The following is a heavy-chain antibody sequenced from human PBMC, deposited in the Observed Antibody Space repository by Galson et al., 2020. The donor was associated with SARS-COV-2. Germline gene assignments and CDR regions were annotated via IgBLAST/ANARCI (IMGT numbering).Heavy chain of an antibody. D-gene: IGHD2-15*01. Sequence: IPFFGPTHYAQTFQGRVTIAADESTSTVYVELSSLTSEDTAVYYCARVGGLNWFDPWGQGTLVTVSS. J-gene: IGHJ5*02. CDR2: IPFFGPT. V-gene: IGHV1-69*01. CDR3: ARVGGLNWFDP.